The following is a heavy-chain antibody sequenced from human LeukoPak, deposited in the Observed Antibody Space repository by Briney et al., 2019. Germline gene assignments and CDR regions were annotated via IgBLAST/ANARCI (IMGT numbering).Heavy chain of an antibody. D-gene: IGHD4-23*01. V-gene: IGHV3-74*01. CDR2: LNSDGGST. Sequence: GGSLRLSCAASGFTFSSYWMHWVRQAPGKGLVWVSRLNSDGGSTSYADSVKGRFTISRDNAKNTLYLQMNSLRAEDTAVYYCAKDMGGGNSGFDYWGQGTLVTVSS. CDR3: AKDMGGGNSGFDY. J-gene: IGHJ4*02. CDR1: GFTFSSYW.